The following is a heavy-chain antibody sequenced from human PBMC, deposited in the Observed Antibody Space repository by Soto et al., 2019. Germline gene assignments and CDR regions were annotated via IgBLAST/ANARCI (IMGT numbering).Heavy chain of an antibody. CDR1: GGTFSSYA. D-gene: IGHD2-15*01. J-gene: IGHJ6*02. Sequence: SVKVSCKASGGTFSSYAISWVRQAPGQGLEWMGGIIPIFGTANYAQKFQGRVTITADESTSTAYMELSGLRSEDTAVYYCARDDIVVVVAATWDYYGMDVWGQGTTVTVSS. CDR3: ARDDIVVVVAATWDYYGMDV. V-gene: IGHV1-69*13. CDR2: IIPIFGTA.